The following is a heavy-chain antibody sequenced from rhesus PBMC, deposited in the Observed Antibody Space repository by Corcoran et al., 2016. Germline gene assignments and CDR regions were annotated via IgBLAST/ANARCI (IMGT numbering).Heavy chain of an antibody. Sequence: QVKLQQWGEGLVKPSETLSLTCAVYGGSISGYYYWSWIRQPPEKGLEWIGYIYGNSASTNYNPSLKNRVTISKDTSKDQFSLKLSSVTAADTAVYYCARGSSYSYYGLDSWGQGVVVTVSS. CDR3: ARGSSYSYYGLDS. CDR2: IYGNSAST. V-gene: IGHV4-73*01. J-gene: IGHJ6*01. CDR1: GGSISGYYY. D-gene: IGHD4-29*01.